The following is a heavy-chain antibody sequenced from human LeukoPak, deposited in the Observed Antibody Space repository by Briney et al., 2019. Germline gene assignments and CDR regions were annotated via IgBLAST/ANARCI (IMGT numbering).Heavy chain of an antibody. CDR3: AKDSNYNLYYYMDV. V-gene: IGHV3-30*02. Sequence: GGSLRLSCAASGFTFSSYGMHWVRQAPGKGLEWVAFIQYDGSNKYYADSVKGRFTISRDNSKNTLYLQMNSLRAEDTAVYYCAKDSNYNLYYYMDVWGKGTTVTVSS. J-gene: IGHJ6*03. CDR2: IQYDGSNK. D-gene: IGHD4-11*01. CDR1: GFTFSSYG.